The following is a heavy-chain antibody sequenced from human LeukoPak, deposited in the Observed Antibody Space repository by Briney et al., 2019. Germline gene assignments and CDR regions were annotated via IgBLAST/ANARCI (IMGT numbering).Heavy chain of an antibody. Sequence: PGGSLRLSCAASGFTFSSSAMSWVRQAPGKGLEWVSSISGSGSGGSTYYADSVKGRFTISRDNSKNTLYLQMNSLRAEDTAVYYCAKDDGWVQYANWGQGTLVTVSS. CDR2: ISGSGSGGST. CDR1: GFTFSSSA. J-gene: IGHJ4*02. D-gene: IGHD5-24*01. CDR3: AKDDGWVQYAN. V-gene: IGHV3-23*01.